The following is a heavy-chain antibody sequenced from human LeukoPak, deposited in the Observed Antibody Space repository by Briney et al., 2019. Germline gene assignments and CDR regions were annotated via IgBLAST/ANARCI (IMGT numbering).Heavy chain of an antibody. V-gene: IGHV1-3*01. J-gene: IGHJ4*02. Sequence: ASVKVSCKASVYTFTSYAMHWVRQAPGQRLEWMGFINAGNGNTKYSQKFQGRVTITRYTSASTAYMELSSLRSEDTAVYYCAREFGYCSSTSCGDFDYWGQGTLVTVSS. D-gene: IGHD2-2*03. CDR3: AREFGYCSSTSCGDFDY. CDR2: INAGNGNT. CDR1: VYTFTSYA.